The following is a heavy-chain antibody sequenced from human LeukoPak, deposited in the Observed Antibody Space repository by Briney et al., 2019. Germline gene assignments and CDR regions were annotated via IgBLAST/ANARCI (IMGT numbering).Heavy chain of an antibody. CDR2: ISWNSGSI. J-gene: IGHJ3*02. CDR3: ARDYYDSPGAFDI. Sequence: PGRSLRLSCAASGFTFDDYAMHWVRQAPGKGLEWVSGISWNSGSIGYADSVKGRFTISRDNAKNSLYLQMNSLRAEDTAVYYCARDYYDSPGAFDIWGQGTMVTVSS. CDR1: GFTFDDYA. V-gene: IGHV3-9*01. D-gene: IGHD3-22*01.